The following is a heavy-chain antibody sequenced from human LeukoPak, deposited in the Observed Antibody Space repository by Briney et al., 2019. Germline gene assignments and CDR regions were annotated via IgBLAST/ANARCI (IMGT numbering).Heavy chain of an antibody. CDR3: ARTSIAAAGTQLTL. J-gene: IGHJ3*01. CDR2: IYYSGST. Sequence: TASETLSLTCTVSGGSISSYYWSWIRQPPGKGLEWIGYIYYSGSTNYNPSLKSRVTISVDTSKNQFSLKLSSVTAADTAVCYCARTSIAAAGTQLTLWGQGTMVTVSS. V-gene: IGHV4-59*08. CDR1: GGSISSYY. D-gene: IGHD6-13*01.